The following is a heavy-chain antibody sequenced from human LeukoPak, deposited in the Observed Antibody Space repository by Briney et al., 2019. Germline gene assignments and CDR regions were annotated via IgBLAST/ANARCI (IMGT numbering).Heavy chain of an antibody. J-gene: IGHJ3*02. CDR2: IAYDGSYK. V-gene: IGHV3-30*04. Sequence: GRSLRLSCAASGFTSSIYPMHWVRQAPGKGLEWVAVIAYDGSYKYYADSVKGRFTISRDNSKSALYLLMNSLRAEDTAVYYCASENDAFDIWGPGTVVTVSS. CDR1: GFTSSIYP. CDR3: ASENDAFDI.